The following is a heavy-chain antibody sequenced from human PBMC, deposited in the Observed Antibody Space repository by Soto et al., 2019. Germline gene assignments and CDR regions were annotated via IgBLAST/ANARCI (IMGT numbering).Heavy chain of an antibody. CDR3: ARWVEVSLDYFES. CDR1: CGSISSGGYY. J-gene: IGHJ4*02. Sequence: PSETLSLTCTVSCGSISSGGYYWSWIRQHQGKGLEWIGHIYHSGRTYYNPSLKRRVSISIDTSKNQFSLHLSSVTAADMAVYYCARWVEVSLDYFESWGQGNPVTVSS. CDR2: IYHSGRT. D-gene: IGHD2-15*01. V-gene: IGHV4-31*03.